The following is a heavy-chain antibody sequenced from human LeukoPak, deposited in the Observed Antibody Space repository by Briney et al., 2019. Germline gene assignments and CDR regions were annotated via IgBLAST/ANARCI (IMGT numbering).Heavy chain of an antibody. CDR1: GRSFSGYY. V-gene: IGHV4-34*01. CDR2: INHSGST. J-gene: IGHJ6*03. Sequence: SETLSLTCAVYGRSFSGYYWSWIRQPPGKGLEWIGEINHSGSTNYNPSLKSRVTISVDTSKNQFSLKLSSVTAADTAVYYCARGVRKYSSGWYSDYYYYMDVWGKGTTVTVSS. CDR3: ARGVRKYSSGWYSDYYYYMDV. D-gene: IGHD6-19*01.